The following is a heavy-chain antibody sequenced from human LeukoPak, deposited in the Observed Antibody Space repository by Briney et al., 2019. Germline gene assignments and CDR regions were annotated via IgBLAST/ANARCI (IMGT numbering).Heavy chain of an antibody. CDR1: GGSFSGYY. D-gene: IGHD6-19*01. Sequence: SETLSLTCAVYGGSFSGYYWSWIRQPPGKGLKWIGEINHSGSTNYNPSLKSRVTISVDTSKNQFSLKLSSVTAADTAVYYCARAKGTVAGTLIAYWGQGTLVTVSS. V-gene: IGHV4-34*01. CDR2: INHSGST. CDR3: ARAKGTVAGTLIAY. J-gene: IGHJ4*02.